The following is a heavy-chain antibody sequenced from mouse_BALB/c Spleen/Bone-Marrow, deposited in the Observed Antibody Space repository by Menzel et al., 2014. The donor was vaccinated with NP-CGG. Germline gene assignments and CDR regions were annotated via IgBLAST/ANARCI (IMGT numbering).Heavy chain of an antibody. V-gene: IGHV5-6*01. CDR3: ARQITSDFDY. D-gene: IGHD1-1*01. CDR1: GFTLNNYG. Sequence: EVKLVESGGDLVKPGGSLKLSCAASGFTLNNYGMSWVRQTPDKRLEWVATISSGGSYTYYPDTVKGRFTISRDNAKNTLYLQMGSLRSEDTAMYYCARQITSDFDYWGQGTALTVSS. CDR2: ISSGGSYT. J-gene: IGHJ2*01.